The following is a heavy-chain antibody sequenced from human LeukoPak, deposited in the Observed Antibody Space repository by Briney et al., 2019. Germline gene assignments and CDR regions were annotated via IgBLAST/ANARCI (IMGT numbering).Heavy chain of an antibody. J-gene: IGHJ5*02. Sequence: ASVKVSCKASGYTFTGHYMHWVRQGPGQGLEWMGWINPNSGGTNYAQKFQGRVTMTRDTSISTAYMELSRLRSDDTAVYYCARDGVGIVVVPAEDWFDPWGQGTLVTVSS. CDR2: INPNSGGT. D-gene: IGHD2-2*01. V-gene: IGHV1-2*02. CDR3: ARDGVGIVVVPAEDWFDP. CDR1: GYTFTGHY.